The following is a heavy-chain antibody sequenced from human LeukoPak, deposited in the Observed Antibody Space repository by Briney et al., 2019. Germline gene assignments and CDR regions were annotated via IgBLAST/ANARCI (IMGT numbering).Heavy chain of an antibody. D-gene: IGHD3-10*01. V-gene: IGHV4-39*07. CDR2: IYYSGST. CDR3: ARGFYGSGSYYDY. CDR1: GGSISSSSYY. J-gene: IGHJ4*02. Sequence: SETLSLTCTVSGGSISSSSYYWGWLRQPPGTGLEWIGSIYYSGSTYYNPSLKSRVTISVDTSKNQFSLKLSSVTAADTAVYYCARGFYGSGSYYDYWGQGTLVTVSS.